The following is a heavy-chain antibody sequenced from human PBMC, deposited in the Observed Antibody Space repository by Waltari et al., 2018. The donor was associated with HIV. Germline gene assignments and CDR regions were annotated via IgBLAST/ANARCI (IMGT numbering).Heavy chain of an antibody. D-gene: IGHD3-3*01. J-gene: IGHJ4*02. CDR3: ARDGGRRGPFGY. V-gene: IGHV3-7*01. CDR2: IKKDGSEK. Sequence: EVQLVESGGGLVQPGGSLRLSCAASGFTFSNYWMSWVRQAPGKGLEWVANIKKDGSEKYYVDSVKGRFTISRDNDKNSVDLQMNSLRAEDTAVYYCARDGGRRGPFGYWGQGTLVTVSS. CDR1: GFTFSNYW.